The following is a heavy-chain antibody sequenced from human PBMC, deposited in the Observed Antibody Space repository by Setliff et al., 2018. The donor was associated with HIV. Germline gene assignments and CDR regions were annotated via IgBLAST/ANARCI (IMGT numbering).Heavy chain of an antibody. V-gene: IGHV1-69*05. CDR1: GGTFSSYA. Sequence: SVKVSCKASGGTFSSYAISWVRQAPGQGLEWMGGIIPIFGTANYAQKFQGRVTITTDESTSTAYMELSSLRSEDTAVYYCASTSSPPDILTGYWGWYGMDVWGQGTTVTVS. CDR2: IIPIFGTA. J-gene: IGHJ6*02. CDR3: ASTSSPPDILTGYWGWYGMDV. D-gene: IGHD3-9*01.